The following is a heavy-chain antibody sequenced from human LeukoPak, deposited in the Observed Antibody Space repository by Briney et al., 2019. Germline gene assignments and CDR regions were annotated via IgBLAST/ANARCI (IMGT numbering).Heavy chain of an antibody. CDR1: GFTFSSFA. CDR2: ISYDGSNK. J-gene: IGHJ3*02. V-gene: IGHV3-30-3*01. CDR3: ASDSEYYDSSGYYHYDAFDI. D-gene: IGHD3-22*01. Sequence: PGRSLRLSCAASGFTFSSFAMHWVPQAPGKGLEWVADISYDGSNKYYAVSVKGRFTISRDNSKNTLYLQMNGLRAEDTDGYDCASDSEYYDSSGYYHYDAFDIWGQGTMVTVSS.